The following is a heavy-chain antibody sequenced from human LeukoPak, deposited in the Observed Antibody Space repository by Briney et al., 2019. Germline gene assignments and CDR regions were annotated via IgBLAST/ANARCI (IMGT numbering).Heavy chain of an antibody. CDR2: IYPGDSDT. CDR1: GYSFTTYW. J-gene: IGHJ4*02. V-gene: IGHV5-51*01. CDR3: GRRGRDGYNQYHFDY. Sequence: GESLKISCKGSGYSFTTYWIGWVCQMPGKGLEWMGIIYPGDSDTKYSPSFQGQVTISADKSINTAYLQWSSLKASDTAIYYCGRRGRDGYNQYHFDYWGQGTLVTVSS. D-gene: IGHD5-24*01.